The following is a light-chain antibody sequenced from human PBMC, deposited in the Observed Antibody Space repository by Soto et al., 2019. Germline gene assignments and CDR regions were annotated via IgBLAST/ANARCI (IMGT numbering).Light chain of an antibody. J-gene: IGLJ1*01. Sequence: QSALTQPASVSGSPGQSIAISCAGTSSDIGTYNHVPWYQQHLGKAPQLIIYEDINRPSGLSSRFSGSKSGNTASLTISGLQAEDEADYFCCSYTTSSTLVCGTGTKVTVL. CDR2: EDI. CDR1: SSDIGTYNH. CDR3: CSYTTSSTLV. V-gene: IGLV2-14*01.